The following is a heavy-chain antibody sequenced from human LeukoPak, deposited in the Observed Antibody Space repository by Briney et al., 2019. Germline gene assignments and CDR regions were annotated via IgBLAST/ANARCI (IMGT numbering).Heavy chain of an antibody. CDR1: GFTFSSYA. J-gene: IGHJ4*02. Sequence: GGSLRLSCAASGFTFSSYAMSWVRQAPGKGLEWVSAISGSGGSTYYADSVKGRFTISRDNSKNTLYLQMDSLRAEDMAVYYCAKPPGGEVDYWGQGTLVTVSS. CDR3: AKPPGGEVDY. CDR2: ISGSGGST. V-gene: IGHV3-23*01. D-gene: IGHD2-21*01.